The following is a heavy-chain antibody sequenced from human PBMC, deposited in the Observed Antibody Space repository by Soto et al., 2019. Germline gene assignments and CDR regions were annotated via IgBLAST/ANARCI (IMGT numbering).Heavy chain of an antibody. Sequence: GGSLRLSCAASGFTFSSYSMNWVRQAPGKGLEWVSSISSSSSYIYYADSVKGRFTISRDNAKNSLYLQMNSLRAEDTAVYYCARAPSGYAFDIWGQGIMVTVSS. V-gene: IGHV3-21*01. CDR2: ISSSSSYI. CDR1: GFTFSSYS. J-gene: IGHJ3*02. D-gene: IGHD1-26*01. CDR3: ARAPSGYAFDI.